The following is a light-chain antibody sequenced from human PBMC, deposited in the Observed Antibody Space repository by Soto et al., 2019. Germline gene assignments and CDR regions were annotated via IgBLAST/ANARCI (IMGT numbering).Light chain of an antibody. Sequence: IQMTQSPSTLSASVGDRVTLTCRASQSINAWLAWYQQKPGKAPKLLIYDASSLQSGVPSRFSGSGSGTEFTLTISGLQPDDFATYYCQQYNRYWTFGQGTKVDIK. J-gene: IGKJ1*01. V-gene: IGKV1-5*01. CDR2: DAS. CDR3: QQYNRYWT. CDR1: QSINAW.